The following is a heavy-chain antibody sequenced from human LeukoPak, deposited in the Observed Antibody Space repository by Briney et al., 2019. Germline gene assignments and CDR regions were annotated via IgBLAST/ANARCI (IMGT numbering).Heavy chain of an antibody. D-gene: IGHD1-26*01. CDR2: IYHSGTT. Sequence: SETLSLTCNVSGDSISSGGYYWNWIRQYPGKGLEWIGHIYHSGTTFYNPSLKSRVTMSVDTSKNQFSLKMSSVTAADTAVFYCARGGARIFDNWGQGTLVTVSS. V-gene: IGHV4-31*03. CDR3: ARGGARIFDN. J-gene: IGHJ3*02. CDR1: GDSISSGGYY.